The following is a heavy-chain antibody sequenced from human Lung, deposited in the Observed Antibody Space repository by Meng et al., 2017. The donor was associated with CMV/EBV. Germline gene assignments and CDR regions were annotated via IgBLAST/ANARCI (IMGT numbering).Heavy chain of an antibody. Sequence: QVHLQGSGPGLVKPSQTLSLTCTVSGGSISSGDYYWSWIRQPPGKGLEWIGYIYYTGSTYYNPSLKSRVIISVDTSKNQFSLKLNSVTAADTAVYYCARVGGCSGGGCYHRLFDYWGQGTLVTVSS. CDR1: GGSISSGDYY. V-gene: IGHV4-30-4*01. D-gene: IGHD2-15*01. CDR3: ARVGGCSGGGCYHRLFDY. J-gene: IGHJ4*02. CDR2: IYYTGST.